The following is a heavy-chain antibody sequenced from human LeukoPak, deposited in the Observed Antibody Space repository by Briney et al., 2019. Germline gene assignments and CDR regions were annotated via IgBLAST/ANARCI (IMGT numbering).Heavy chain of an antibody. D-gene: IGHD3-3*01. CDR3: ARTTYYDFWSGYY. J-gene: IGHJ4*02. Sequence: SVKVSCKASGGTFSSYAISWVRQAPGQGLEWMGRIIPILGIANYAQKFQGRVAITADKSTSTAYMELSSLRSEDTAVYYCARTTYYDFWSGYYWGQGTLVTVSS. V-gene: IGHV1-69*04. CDR2: IIPILGIA. CDR1: GGTFSSYA.